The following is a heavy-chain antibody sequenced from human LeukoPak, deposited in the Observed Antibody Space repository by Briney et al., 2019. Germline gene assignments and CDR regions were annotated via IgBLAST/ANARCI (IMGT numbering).Heavy chain of an antibody. V-gene: IGHV1-24*01. Sequence: ASVKVSCKASGYTFTGYYMHWVRQAPGKGLEWMGGFDPEDGETIYAQKFQGRVTMTEDTSTDTAYMELSSLRSEDTAVYYCATVRYGDYGPGFDPWGQGTLVTVSS. CDR3: ATVRYGDYGPGFDP. CDR2: FDPEDGET. J-gene: IGHJ5*02. CDR1: GYTFTGYY. D-gene: IGHD4-17*01.